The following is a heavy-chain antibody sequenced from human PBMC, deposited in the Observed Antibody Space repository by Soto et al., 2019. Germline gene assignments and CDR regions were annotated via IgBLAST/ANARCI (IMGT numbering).Heavy chain of an antibody. CDR3: ATDHGAAAGYYYYGMDV. D-gene: IGHD6-13*01. J-gene: IGHJ6*02. CDR1: GYTITELS. Sequence: GASVKVSCKVSGYTITELSMHWVQQAHEKGLEWMGGFDPEDGETIYAQKFQGRVTMTEDTSTDTAYMELSSLRSEDTAVYYCATDHGAAAGYYYYGMDVWGQGTTVTVSS. V-gene: IGHV1-24*01. CDR2: FDPEDGET.